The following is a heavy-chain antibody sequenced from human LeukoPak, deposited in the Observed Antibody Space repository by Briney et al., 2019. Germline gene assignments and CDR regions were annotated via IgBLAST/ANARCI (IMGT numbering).Heavy chain of an antibody. Sequence: SETLSLTCTVSGGSISSYYWSWIRQPPGKGLEWIGYIYYSGSTNYNPSLKSRVTISVDTCKNQFSLKLSSVTAADTAVYYCARDKGEYYDSSGYLDYWGQGTLVTVSS. D-gene: IGHD3-22*01. V-gene: IGHV4-59*01. CDR3: ARDKGEYYDSSGYLDY. J-gene: IGHJ4*02. CDR2: IYYSGST. CDR1: GGSISSYY.